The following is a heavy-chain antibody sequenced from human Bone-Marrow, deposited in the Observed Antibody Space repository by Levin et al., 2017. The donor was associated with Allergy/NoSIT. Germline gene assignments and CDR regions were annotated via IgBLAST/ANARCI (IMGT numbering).Heavy chain of an antibody. Sequence: SLKISCAASGFTFSSYGVHWVRQAPGKGLEWVAFISFDGTSKSYGDSVKGRFTISRDNSKNTMDLQMNSLRFEDTGVYYCAKARAWHFHLWGRGTLVTVSS. V-gene: IGHV3-30*18. CDR3: AKARAWHFHL. J-gene: IGHJ2*01. CDR2: ISFDGTSK. CDR1: GFTFSSYG.